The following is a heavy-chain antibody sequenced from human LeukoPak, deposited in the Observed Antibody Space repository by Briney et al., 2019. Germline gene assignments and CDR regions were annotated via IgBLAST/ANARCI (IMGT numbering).Heavy chain of an antibody. Sequence: SQTLSLTCTVSGGSISSGSYYWSWIRQPAGKGLEWIGRIYTSGSTNYNPSLKSRVTISVDTSKNQLSLKLSSVTAADTAVYYCARGDQPDAFDIWGQGTMVTVSS. J-gene: IGHJ3*02. CDR2: IYTSGST. CDR3: ARGDQPDAFDI. V-gene: IGHV4-61*02. D-gene: IGHD1-26*01. CDR1: GGSISSGSYY.